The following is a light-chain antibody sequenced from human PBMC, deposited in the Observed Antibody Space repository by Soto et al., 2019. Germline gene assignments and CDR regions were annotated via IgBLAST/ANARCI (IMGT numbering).Light chain of an antibody. Sequence: QSVLTQPASVSGSPGQSITISCTGTNSDVGGYNYVSWYQQYPGEAPKLMIYDVINRPSGVSNRFSGSKSGNTASLTISGLQAEDEADYYCGSYRNNSPYVFGTGTKLTVL. V-gene: IGLV2-14*01. J-gene: IGLJ1*01. CDR1: NSDVGGYNY. CDR2: DVI. CDR3: GSYRNNSPYV.